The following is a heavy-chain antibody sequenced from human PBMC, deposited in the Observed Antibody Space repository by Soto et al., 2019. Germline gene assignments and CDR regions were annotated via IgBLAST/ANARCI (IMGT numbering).Heavy chain of an antibody. V-gene: IGHV3-11*01. J-gene: IGHJ6*02. CDR2: ITSASSVI. Sequence: PGGSLRLSCAASGFTFSDYYMTWVRQALGKGLEWIATITSASSVIHDADSVKGRFTVSRDNAKQSLYLQMNNLRAEDTALYYCARDYCSKTTCPSYDMDVSGQMSTATVSS. D-gene: IGHD2-2*01. CDR1: GFTFSDYY. CDR3: ARDYCSKTTCPSYDMDV.